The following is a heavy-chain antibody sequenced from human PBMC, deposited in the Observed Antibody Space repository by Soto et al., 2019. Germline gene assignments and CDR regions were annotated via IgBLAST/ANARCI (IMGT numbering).Heavy chain of an antibody. V-gene: IGHV3-11*06. CDR3: ARNSIFGVLSQGRYFDY. Sequence: QVQLVESGGCLVKPGGSLRLSCAASGFTFSDYYMSWIRQAPGKGLEWVSYITSSSSYTNYADSVTGRFTISRDNAKNSLYLQMNSLRAEDTAVYYCARNSIFGVLSQGRYFDYWGQGTLVTVSS. D-gene: IGHD3-3*01. CDR2: ITSSSSYT. CDR1: GFTFSDYY. J-gene: IGHJ4*02.